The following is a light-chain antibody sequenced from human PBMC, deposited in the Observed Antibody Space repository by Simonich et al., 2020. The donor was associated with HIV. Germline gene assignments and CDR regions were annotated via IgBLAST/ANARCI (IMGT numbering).Light chain of an antibody. CDR2: KVS. CDR1: QSLVHSDGNTY. J-gene: IGKJ2*01. CDR3: MQGTHWPQT. V-gene: IGKV2-30*02. Sequence: DVVMTQSPLSLPVTLGQPASISCRSSQSLVHSDGNTYLNWFQQRPGQSPRRLIYKVSTRDSGVSDRVSGSGSGTDFTLKISRVEAEDVGVYYCMQGTHWPQTFGQGTKLEIK.